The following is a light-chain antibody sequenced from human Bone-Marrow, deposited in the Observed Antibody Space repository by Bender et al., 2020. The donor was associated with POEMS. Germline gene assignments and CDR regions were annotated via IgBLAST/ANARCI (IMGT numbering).Light chain of an antibody. CDR1: NSDVGSYNL. CDR3: SSYTSRNNLM. CDR2: DVN. J-gene: IGLJ3*02. V-gene: IGLV2-14*02. Sequence: QSALTQPRSVSGSPGQSVTISCTGSNSDVGSYNLVSWYQQHPGKATKLMIYDVNNRPSGVSDRFSGSKSGNTASLTISGLQAEDEADYYCSSYTSRNNLMFGGGTKVTVL.